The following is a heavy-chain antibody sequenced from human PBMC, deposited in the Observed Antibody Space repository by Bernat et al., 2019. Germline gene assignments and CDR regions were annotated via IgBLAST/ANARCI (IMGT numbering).Heavy chain of an antibody. D-gene: IGHD3-3*01. J-gene: IGHJ6*02. CDR1: GGSISSSSYY. CDR2: IYYSGST. V-gene: IGHV4-39*01. CDR3: ARQAYYDFWSGYYGDYYYGMDV. Sequence: QLQLQESGPGLVKPSETLSLTCTVSGGSISSSSYYWGWIRQPPGKGLEWIGSIYYSGSTYYNPSLKSRVTISVDTSKNQFSLKLSSVTAADTAVYYCARQAYYDFWSGYYGDYYYGMDVWGQGTMVTV.